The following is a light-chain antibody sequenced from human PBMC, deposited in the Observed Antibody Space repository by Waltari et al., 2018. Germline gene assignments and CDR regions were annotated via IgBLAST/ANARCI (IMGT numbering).Light chain of an antibody. J-gene: IGLJ2*01. CDR2: MNN. V-gene: IGLV1-47*01. Sequence: SVLTQPPSASGTPGQRVTISCSGSSSNIGSNYVYWYQQLPGTAPKLLIYMNNQRPSRPPYRFSGAKSRTSASLASSGVRSEDEADYYCAAWDDSLSGVVFGGETKLTVL. CDR3: AAWDDSLSGVV. CDR1: SSNIGSNY.